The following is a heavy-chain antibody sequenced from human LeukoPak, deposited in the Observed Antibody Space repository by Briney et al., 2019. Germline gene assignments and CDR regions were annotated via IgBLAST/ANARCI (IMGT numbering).Heavy chain of an antibody. CDR1: GFTFSSYG. D-gene: IGHD3-10*01. V-gene: IGHV3-33*06. J-gene: IGHJ4*02. CDR3: AKDRGEMDTEGFDY. CDR2: IWYDGSNK. Sequence: PGGSLRLSCAASGFTFSSYGMYWVRQAPGKGLEWVAVIWYDGSNKYYADSVKGRFTISRDNSKNTLYLQMNSLRAEDTAVYYCAKDRGEMDTEGFDYWGQGTLVTVSS.